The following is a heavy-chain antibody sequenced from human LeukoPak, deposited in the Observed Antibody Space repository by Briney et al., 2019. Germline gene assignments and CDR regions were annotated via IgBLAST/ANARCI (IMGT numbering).Heavy chain of an antibody. J-gene: IGHJ4*02. Sequence: SETQSLTCAVYGGSFSGYYWSWIRQPPGKGREWIGEINHSGSTNYNPSLKSRVTISVDTSKNQFPLKLSSVTAADTAVYYCERETDSSGLDYWGQGTLVTVSS. CDR2: INHSGST. CDR3: ERETDSSGLDY. D-gene: IGHD3-22*01. CDR1: GGSFSGYY. V-gene: IGHV4-34*01.